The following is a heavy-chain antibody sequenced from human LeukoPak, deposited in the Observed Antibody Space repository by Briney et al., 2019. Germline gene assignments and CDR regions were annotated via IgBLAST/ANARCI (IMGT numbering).Heavy chain of an antibody. D-gene: IGHD6-19*01. CDR2: INHSGST. Sequence: PSETLSLTCAVYGGSFSGYYWSWIRQPPGKGLEWMGEINHSGSTNYNPSLKSRVTISVDTSKNQFSLKLSSVTAADTAVYYCARRAVAGTSDAFDIWGQGTMVTVSS. CDR1: GGSFSGYY. V-gene: IGHV4-34*01. CDR3: ARRAVAGTSDAFDI. J-gene: IGHJ3*02.